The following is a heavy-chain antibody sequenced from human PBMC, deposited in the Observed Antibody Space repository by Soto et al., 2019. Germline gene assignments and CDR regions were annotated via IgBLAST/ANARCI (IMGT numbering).Heavy chain of an antibody. D-gene: IGHD6-13*01. CDR2: ISYDGSNK. Sequence: GGSLRLSCAASGFTFSSYGMHWVRPAPGKGLEWVAVISYDGSNKYYADSVKGRFTISRDNSKNTLYLQMNSLRAEDTAVYYCAKDRLAAAIKDYYYGMDFWGQGTTVTVSS. CDR1: GFTFSSYG. V-gene: IGHV3-30*18. J-gene: IGHJ6*02. CDR3: AKDRLAAAIKDYYYGMDF.